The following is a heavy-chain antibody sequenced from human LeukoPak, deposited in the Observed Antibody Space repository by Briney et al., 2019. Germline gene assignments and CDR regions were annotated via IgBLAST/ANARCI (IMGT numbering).Heavy chain of an antibody. CDR2: IKSKTDGGTT. V-gene: IGHV3-15*01. CDR1: GFTFSNAW. CDR3: TTDTAMVPIDY. D-gene: IGHD5-18*01. Sequence: PGGSLRLFCAASGFTFSNAWMSWVRQAPGNGLEWVGRIKSKTDGGTTDYAAPVKGRFTISRDDSKNTLYLQMNSLKTEDTAVYYCTTDTAMVPIDYWGQGTLVTVSS. J-gene: IGHJ4*02.